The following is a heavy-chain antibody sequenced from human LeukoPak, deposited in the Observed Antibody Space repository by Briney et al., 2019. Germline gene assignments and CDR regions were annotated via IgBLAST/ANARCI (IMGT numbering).Heavy chain of an antibody. CDR2: IGTAGDP. D-gene: IGHD3-10*01. CDR3: ARDQMVRGVTDYYYYGMDV. CDR1: GFTFSSYD. V-gene: IGHV3-13*05. J-gene: IGHJ6*04. Sequence: GGSLRLPCAASGFTFSSYDMHWVRQATGKGLEWVSAIGTAGDPYYPGSVKGRFTISRENAKNSLYLQMNSLRAGDTAVYYCARDQMVRGVTDYYYYGMDVWGKGTTVTVSS.